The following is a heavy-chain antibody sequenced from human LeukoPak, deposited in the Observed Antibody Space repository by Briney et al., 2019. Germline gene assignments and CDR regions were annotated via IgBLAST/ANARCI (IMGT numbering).Heavy chain of an antibody. J-gene: IGHJ4*02. Sequence: ASVKVSCKASGYTFTSYGISWVRQAPGQGLEWRGWISAYNGNTNYAQKFQGRVTMTRDTSISTAYMELSRLRSDDTAVYYCARDTGGSYDFDYWGQGTLVTVSS. V-gene: IGHV1-18*01. CDR1: GYTFTSYG. CDR3: ARDTGGSYDFDY. CDR2: ISAYNGNT. D-gene: IGHD1-26*01.